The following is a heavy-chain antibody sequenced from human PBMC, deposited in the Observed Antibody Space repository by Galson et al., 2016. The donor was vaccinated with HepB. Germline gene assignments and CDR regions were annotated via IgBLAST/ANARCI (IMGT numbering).Heavy chain of an antibody. CDR3: ARIGAAAGRPGYYSYGVDV. D-gene: IGHD6-13*01. CDR2: IHKSGFAT. CDR1: GFAFSDFY. V-gene: IGHV3-11*04. Sequence: SLRLSCAASGFAFSDFYMSWIRQAPGKGLEWVSYIHKSGFATYYVDSVKGRFTISRDNAKKSLFLQMNSLRAEDTAVYYCARIGAAAGRPGYYSYGVDVWGQGTTVTISS. J-gene: IGHJ6*02.